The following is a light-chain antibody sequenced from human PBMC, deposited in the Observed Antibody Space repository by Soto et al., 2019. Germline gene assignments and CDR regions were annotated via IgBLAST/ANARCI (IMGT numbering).Light chain of an antibody. CDR2: EVS. CDR3: SSYTSTITVL. V-gene: IGLV2-14*01. CDR1: SSDVGASKY. J-gene: IGLJ2*01. Sequence: QSALTQPASVSGSPGQSITISCTGTSSDVGASKYVSWYQQHPGKAPKLMIYEVSNRPLGVSNRFSGSKSGNTASLTISGLQAEDEADYYCSSYTSTITVLFGGGTKLTVL.